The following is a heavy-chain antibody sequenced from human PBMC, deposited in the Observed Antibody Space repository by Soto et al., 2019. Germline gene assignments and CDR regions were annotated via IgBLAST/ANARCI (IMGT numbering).Heavy chain of an antibody. D-gene: IGHD1-26*01. CDR1: GFTFSSNG. CDR2: IWYDGSNK. CDR3: ARDRVGPNFR. J-gene: IGHJ4*02. Sequence: QVQLVESGGGVVQPGRSLRLSCAASGFTFSSNGMQWVRQAPGKGLEWVALIWYDGSNKEYADSVKGRFTISRDNSKNTLYLQMNSLRAEDTGVYYCARDRVGPNFRWGQGTLVTVSS. V-gene: IGHV3-33*01.